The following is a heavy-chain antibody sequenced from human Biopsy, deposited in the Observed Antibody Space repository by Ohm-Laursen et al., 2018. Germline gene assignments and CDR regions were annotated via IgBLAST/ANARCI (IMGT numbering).Heavy chain of an antibody. J-gene: IGHJ5*02. Sequence: TLSLTCIVSGDSISSDIYYWVWIRQPPGKGLEWIGNIYNSESTSTYYNLSLKGRVTISVDTSHNQFSLKLTSVTAADTAVYFCARRVSGSGRVDPWGQGTLVTVSS. V-gene: IGHV4-39*01. CDR1: GDSISSDIYY. CDR2: IYNSESTST. D-gene: IGHD3-10*01. CDR3: ARRVSGSGRVDP.